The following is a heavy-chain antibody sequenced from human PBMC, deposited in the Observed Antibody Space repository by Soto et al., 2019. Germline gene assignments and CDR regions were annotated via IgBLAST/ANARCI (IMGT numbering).Heavy chain of an antibody. D-gene: IGHD1-26*01. Sequence: QVQLVESGGGVVQPGRSLRLSCAASGFTFSSYGMHWVRQAPGKGLEWVAVISYDGSNKYYADSVKGRFTISRDNSKNTLYLQMNSLRAEDTAVYYCAKDRVGATHLWGQGTLVTVSS. V-gene: IGHV3-30*18. J-gene: IGHJ5*02. CDR1: GFTFSSYG. CDR3: AKDRVGATHL. CDR2: ISYDGSNK.